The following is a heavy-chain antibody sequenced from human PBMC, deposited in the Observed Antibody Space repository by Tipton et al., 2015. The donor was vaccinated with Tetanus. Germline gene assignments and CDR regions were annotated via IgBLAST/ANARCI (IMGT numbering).Heavy chain of an antibody. J-gene: IGHJ6*02. CDR3: TKDLVPGGADV. D-gene: IGHD3-10*01. V-gene: IGHV3-9*01. Sequence: SLRLSCVGSGLTFDDYGVHWVRQVSGRGLEWVAGILFDNPHTDYADSVRGRFTISGDNAKNSVFLQMNSLKIEDTTLYYCTKDLVPGGADVWGQGTTVTVSS. CDR2: ILFDNPHT. CDR1: GLTFDDYG.